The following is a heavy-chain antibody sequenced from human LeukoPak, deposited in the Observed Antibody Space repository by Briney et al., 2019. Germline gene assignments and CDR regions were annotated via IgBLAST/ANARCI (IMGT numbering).Heavy chain of an antibody. Sequence: PGGSPRLSCTVSGFTVSSNSMSWVRQAPGKGLEWVSAISGSGGSTYYADSVKGRFTISRDNSKNTLYLQMNSLRAEDTAVYYCAKGTLAVAGFNWFDPWGQGTLVTVSS. J-gene: IGHJ5*02. V-gene: IGHV3-23*01. CDR3: AKGTLAVAGFNWFDP. CDR1: GFTVSSNS. CDR2: ISGSGGST. D-gene: IGHD6-19*01.